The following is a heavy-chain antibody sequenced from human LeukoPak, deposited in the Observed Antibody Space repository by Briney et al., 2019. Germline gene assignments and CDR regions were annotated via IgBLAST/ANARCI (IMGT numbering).Heavy chain of an antibody. CDR3: ARSEQWLVPLDH. V-gene: IGHV4-4*02. Sequence: SETLSLTCAVSGASISKTNWWSWVRQPPGKGLEWIGEIYHSGKTNYNPSLKSRVTISVDKSKNQFSLKLSSVTAADTAVYYCARSEQWLVPLDHWGQGTLVTVSS. CDR1: GASISKTNW. J-gene: IGHJ4*02. D-gene: IGHD6-19*01. CDR2: IYHSGKT.